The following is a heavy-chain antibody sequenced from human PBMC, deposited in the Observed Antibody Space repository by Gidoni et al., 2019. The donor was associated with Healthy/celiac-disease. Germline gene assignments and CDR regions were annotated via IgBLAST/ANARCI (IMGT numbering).Heavy chain of an antibody. Sequence: AASGFTCSSYSMNWVRQAPGKGLEWVSSISSSSSTIYYADSVKGRFTISRDNAKNSLYLQMNSLRAEDTAVYYCARDGELLWFGELFYYMDVWGKGTTVTVSS. CDR3: ARDGELLWFGELFYYMDV. CDR2: ISSSSSTI. D-gene: IGHD3-10*01. CDR1: GFTCSSYS. V-gene: IGHV3-48*01. J-gene: IGHJ6*03.